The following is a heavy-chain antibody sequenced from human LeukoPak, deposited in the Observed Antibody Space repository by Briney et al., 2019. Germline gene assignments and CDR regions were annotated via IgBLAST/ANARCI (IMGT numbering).Heavy chain of an antibody. J-gene: IGHJ4*02. Sequence: PSETLSLTCTVSGGSISSSNYYWGWIRQPPGKGLEWIGSIYYSGSTYDNPSLKSRVTISVDTSKNRFSLKLSSVTAADTAVYYCARQNWNYFQLPEVCDYWGQGTLVTVSS. D-gene: IGHD3-10*01. V-gene: IGHV4-39*01. CDR3: ARQNWNYFQLPEVCDY. CDR1: GGSISSSNYY. CDR2: IYYSGST.